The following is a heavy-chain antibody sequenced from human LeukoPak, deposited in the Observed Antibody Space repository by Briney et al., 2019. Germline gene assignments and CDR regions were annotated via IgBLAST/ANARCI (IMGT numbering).Heavy chain of an antibody. Sequence: PSETLSLTCAVYGGSLSGYYWSWIRQPPGKGLEWIGEINHSGSTNYNPSLKSRVTISVDTSKNQFSLKLSSVTAADTAVYYCATGDYYDSSGRDYWGQGTLVTVSS. D-gene: IGHD3-22*01. J-gene: IGHJ4*02. CDR3: ATGDYYDSSGRDY. CDR1: GGSLSGYY. V-gene: IGHV4-34*01. CDR2: INHSGST.